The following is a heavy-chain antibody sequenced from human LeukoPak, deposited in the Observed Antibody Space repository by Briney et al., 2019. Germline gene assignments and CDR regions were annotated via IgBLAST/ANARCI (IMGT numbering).Heavy chain of an antibody. CDR1: GGSISSGGYY. Sequence: SQTLSLTCTVSGGSISSGGYYWSWIRQPPGKGLEWIGYIYHSGSTYYNPSLKSRVTISVDRSKNQFSLKLSSVTAADTAVYYCARDQSCSSTSCYTHYFDYWGQGTLVTVSS. D-gene: IGHD2-2*02. CDR2: IYHSGST. V-gene: IGHV4-30-2*01. CDR3: ARDQSCSSTSCYTHYFDY. J-gene: IGHJ4*02.